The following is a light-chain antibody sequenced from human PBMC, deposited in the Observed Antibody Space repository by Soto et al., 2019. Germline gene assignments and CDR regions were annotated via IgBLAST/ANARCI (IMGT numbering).Light chain of an antibody. CDR3: QQYNNWPPIT. J-gene: IGKJ5*01. Sequence: EIVLTQSPGTLSLSPGERATLSCRAIQSVPSKYLAWYQQNPGQAPRLLIHGASNRATGIPDKFSGSGSGTDFTLTISSLQSEDFAVYYCQQYNNWPPITFGQGTRLEIK. CDR1: QSVPSKY. V-gene: IGKV3-20*01. CDR2: GAS.